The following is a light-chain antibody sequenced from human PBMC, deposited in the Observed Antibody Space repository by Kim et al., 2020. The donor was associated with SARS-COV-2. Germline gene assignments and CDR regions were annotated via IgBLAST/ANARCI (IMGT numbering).Light chain of an antibody. CDR1: NSNIGNNA. CDR3: AAWDDSLNGVV. Sequence: QSVLTQPPSVSEAPRQTVTISCTGSNSNIGNNAVNWYQQFPGKAPKLLIYYDDLLPSGVSDRFSGSKSGTSASLAISGLQSEDEADYYCAAWDDSLNGVVFGGGTQLTVL. CDR2: YDD. J-gene: IGLJ2*01. V-gene: IGLV1-36*01.